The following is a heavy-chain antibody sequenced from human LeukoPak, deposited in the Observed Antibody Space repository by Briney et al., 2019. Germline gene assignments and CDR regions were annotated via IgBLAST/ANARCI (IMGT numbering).Heavy chain of an antibody. D-gene: IGHD3-22*01. CDR3: ARGLGDYYDTSDYYYAVPAH. CDR2: MNPNNGDT. J-gene: IGHJ4*02. V-gene: IGHV1-8*01. Sequence: GASVKVSCKASGYTFTTYDITWVRQATGQGLEWMGWMNPNNGDTAYAQKFQGRVAMTRDTSISTAYMELSSLRSEDTAVYYCARGLGDYYDTSDYYYAVPAHWGQGTLVTVSS. CDR1: GYTFTTYD.